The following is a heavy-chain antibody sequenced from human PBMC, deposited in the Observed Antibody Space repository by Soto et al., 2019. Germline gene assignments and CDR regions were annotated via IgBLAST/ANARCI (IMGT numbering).Heavy chain of an antibody. J-gene: IGHJ4*02. CDR1: GYTFTGHY. V-gene: IGHV1-18*04. Sequence: QVQLVQSGAEVKKPGASVKVSCKASGYTFTGHYIHWVRQAPEQGPEWMGEIGPESGATRYAQKLQGRVTMTTDTSTSTAYMELRSLRSDDTAVYYCAREGFGEPPTGLFDYWGQGTLVTVSS. CDR3: AREGFGEPPTGLFDY. CDR2: IGPESGAT. D-gene: IGHD3-10*01.